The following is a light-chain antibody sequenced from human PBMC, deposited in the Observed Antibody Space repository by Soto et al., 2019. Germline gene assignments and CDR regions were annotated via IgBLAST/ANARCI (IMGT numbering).Light chain of an antibody. Sequence: EIVLTQSPGTLSLSPGERATLSCRASQSVSSSSYLAWYQQKPGQAPRLLIYGASRRATGIPDRFSGSGSVTDFTLTISRLEPEDFAVYYCRQYGSSPSYTFGQGTKLEIK. CDR2: GAS. V-gene: IGKV3-20*01. CDR1: QSVSSSSY. CDR3: RQYGSSPSYT. J-gene: IGKJ2*01.